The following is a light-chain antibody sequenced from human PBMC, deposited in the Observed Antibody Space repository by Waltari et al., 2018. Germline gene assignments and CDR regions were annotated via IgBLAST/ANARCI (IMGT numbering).Light chain of an antibody. V-gene: IGKV3-20*01. CDR3: QQYGSSPFT. Sequence: EIVLTQSPGTLSLSPGEIATLSCRAGQSVSSSYLAWYQQKPGQPPRLLIYSASSRATGIPDRFSGSGSGTDFTLTISRLEPEDFAVYYCQQYGSSPFTFGPGTKVDIK. CDR1: QSVSSSY. CDR2: SAS. J-gene: IGKJ3*01.